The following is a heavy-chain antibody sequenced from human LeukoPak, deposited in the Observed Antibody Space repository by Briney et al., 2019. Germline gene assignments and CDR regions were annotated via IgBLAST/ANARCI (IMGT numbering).Heavy chain of an antibody. J-gene: IGHJ6*03. CDR2: IIPILGIA. CDR1: GGTFSSYA. Sequence: GASVKVSCKASGGTFSSYAISWVRQAPGQGLEWMGRIIPILGIANYAQKFQGRVTITADKSTSTAYMELSSLRSEDTAVYYCARVVVVVAPAGSNYYYMDVWGKGTTVTVSS. CDR3: ARVVVVVAPAGSNYYYMDV. D-gene: IGHD2-2*01. V-gene: IGHV1-69*04.